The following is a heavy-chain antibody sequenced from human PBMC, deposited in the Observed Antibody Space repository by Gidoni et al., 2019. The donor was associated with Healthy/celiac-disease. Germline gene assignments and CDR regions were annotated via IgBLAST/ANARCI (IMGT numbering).Heavy chain of an antibody. Sequence: VQLQESGPGLVKPSQTLSLTCTVSGASISSGGYYWSWSRQHPGKGLEWIGYIYYSGSTYYNPSLKSRVTISVDTSKNQFSLKLSSVTAADTAVYYCARDRSSPGIAAAGTKVGGYYGMDVWGQGTTVTVSS. V-gene: IGHV4-31*03. CDR1: GASISSGGYY. CDR3: ARDRSSPGIAAAGTKVGGYYGMDV. D-gene: IGHD6-13*01. J-gene: IGHJ6*02. CDR2: IYYSGST.